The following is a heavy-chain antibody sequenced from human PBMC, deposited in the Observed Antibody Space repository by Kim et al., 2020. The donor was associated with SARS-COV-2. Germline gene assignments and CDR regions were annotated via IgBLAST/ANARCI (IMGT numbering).Heavy chain of an antibody. CDR3: ARDHCSGGSCYSLDYYYYYGMDV. J-gene: IGHJ6*02. V-gene: IGHV1-69*04. CDR1: GGTFSSYA. D-gene: IGHD2-15*01. Sequence: SVKVSCKASGGTFSSYAISWVRQAPGQGLEWMGRIIPILGIANYAQKFQGRVTITADKSTSTAYMELSSLRSEDTAVYYCARDHCSGGSCYSLDYYYYYGMDVWGQGTTVTVSS. CDR2: IIPILGIA.